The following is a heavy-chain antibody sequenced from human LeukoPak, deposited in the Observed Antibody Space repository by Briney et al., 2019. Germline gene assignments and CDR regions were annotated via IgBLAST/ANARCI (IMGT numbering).Heavy chain of an antibody. CDR2: ISSSSSYI. CDR1: GFSLSSYS. Sequence: GGSLRLSCAASGFSLSSYSMNWVRQAPGKGLEWVSSISSSSSYIYYADSVKGRFTISRDNAKNSLYLQMNSLRAEDTAVYYCARDIAAAGSFDYWGQGTLVTVSS. CDR3: ARDIAAAGSFDY. J-gene: IGHJ4*02. V-gene: IGHV3-21*01. D-gene: IGHD6-13*01.